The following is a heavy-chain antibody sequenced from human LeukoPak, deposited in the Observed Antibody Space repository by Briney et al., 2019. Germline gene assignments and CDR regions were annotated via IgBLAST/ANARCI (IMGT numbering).Heavy chain of an antibody. D-gene: IGHD2-21*01. CDR3: ARDLGGALDN. CDR1: GFTFSNYA. Sequence: GGSLRLSCTASGFTFSNYAMNWGRQSPGGGREGGSYISSPFTTIYYAASVRGRFTISRDNAKNSLFLQMSSLRADDMAVYYCARDLGGALDNWGQGTLVTVSP. J-gene: IGHJ4*02. CDR2: ISSPFTTI. V-gene: IGHV3-48*01.